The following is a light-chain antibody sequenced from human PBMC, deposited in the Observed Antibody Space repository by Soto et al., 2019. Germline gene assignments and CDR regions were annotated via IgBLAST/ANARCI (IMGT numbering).Light chain of an antibody. CDR3: QQSYSTPYT. V-gene: IGKV1-39*01. Sequence: DIQMTQSPSSLSASVGDRVTITYRASQSISSYLNWYQQKPGKAPKLLIYAASSLQSGVPSRFSGSGAGKDVTRTISSLQTEDFATYYCQQSYSTPYTFGQGTKLEIK. J-gene: IGKJ2*01. CDR1: QSISSY. CDR2: AAS.